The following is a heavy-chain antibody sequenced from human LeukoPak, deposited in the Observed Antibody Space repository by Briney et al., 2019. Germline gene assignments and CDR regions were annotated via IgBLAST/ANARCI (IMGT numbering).Heavy chain of an antibody. CDR1: GFTFSSYS. V-gene: IGHV3-48*02. J-gene: IGHJ4*02. Sequence: GGSLRLSCAASGFTFSSYSMYWVRQAPGKGLEWVSFISSSGDTVYYADSVKGRITISRDNAKSSLYLQMNSLRDEDTAMYYCARGYNRGLYYWGQGSLVTVSS. CDR2: ISSSGDTV. CDR3: ARGYNRGLYY. D-gene: IGHD3-22*01.